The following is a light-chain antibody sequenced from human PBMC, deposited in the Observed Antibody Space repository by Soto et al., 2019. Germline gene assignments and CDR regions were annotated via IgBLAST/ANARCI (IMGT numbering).Light chain of an antibody. Sequence: QSVLTQPPSVSGAPGQRVTISCTGSRSNIGAGYDVHWYQHLPGTAPKLLVYENTSRPSGVPDRFSGSRSGTSASLAITGLQAEDEADYYCQSFDNSLSGWVFGGGPKLTVL. CDR2: ENT. CDR1: RSNIGAGYD. CDR3: QSFDNSLSGWV. V-gene: IGLV1-40*01. J-gene: IGLJ3*02.